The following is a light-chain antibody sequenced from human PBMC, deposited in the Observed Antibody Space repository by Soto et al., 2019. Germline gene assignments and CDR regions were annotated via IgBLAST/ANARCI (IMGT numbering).Light chain of an antibody. Sequence: EIVMTQSPGTLSVSPGERATLSCRASQNVSNNLAWYQQKPGQAPRLLIYGASTRATGIPARFSGSGSGTEYTLTISSLQSEDFAVYYCQQYNNWPPFTFGQGTRLEIK. CDR1: QNVSNN. V-gene: IGKV3-15*01. CDR3: QQYNNWPPFT. CDR2: GAS. J-gene: IGKJ5*01.